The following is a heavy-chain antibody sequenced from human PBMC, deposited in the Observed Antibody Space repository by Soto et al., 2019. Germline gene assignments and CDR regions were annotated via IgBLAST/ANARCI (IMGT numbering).Heavy chain of an antibody. D-gene: IGHD4-4*01. J-gene: IGHJ6*02. Sequence: ASVKVSCKASGGTFSSYAISWVRQAPGQGLEWMGGIIPIFGTANYAQKFQGRVTITADESTSTAYMELSSLRSEDTAVYYCARVHDYSNYWGGFDYYGMDVWGQGTTVTVSS. V-gene: IGHV1-69*13. CDR1: GGTFSSYA. CDR3: ARVHDYSNYWGGFDYYGMDV. CDR2: IIPIFGTA.